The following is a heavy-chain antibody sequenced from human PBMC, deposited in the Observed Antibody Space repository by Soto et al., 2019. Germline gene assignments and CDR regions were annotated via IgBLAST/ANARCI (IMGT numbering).Heavy chain of an antibody. Sequence: ASVKVSCKASGYTFTGYYMHWVRQAPGQGLEWMGWINPNSGGTNYAQKFQGWVTMTRDTSISTAYMELSRLRSDDTAVYYCARLGNTTGTTDFDYWGQGTLVTVSS. J-gene: IGHJ4*02. CDR1: GYTFTGYY. V-gene: IGHV1-2*04. D-gene: IGHD1-1*01. CDR2: INPNSGGT. CDR3: ARLGNTTGTTDFDY.